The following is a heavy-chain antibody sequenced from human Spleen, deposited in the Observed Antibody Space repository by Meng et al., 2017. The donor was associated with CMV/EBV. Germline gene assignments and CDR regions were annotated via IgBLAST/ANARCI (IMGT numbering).Heavy chain of an antibody. CDR1: GGFISTYC. CDR2: IFYSGNT. CDR3: ARYWLSNDAFDI. V-gene: IGHV4-59*01. D-gene: IGHD3-22*01. J-gene: IGHJ3*02. Sequence: SETLSLTCAMSGGFISTYCWSWVRQPPGKGLEFIGCIFYSGNTKNKPSLKSRVTISVDTSKNQFSLKLSSVTAADTAVYYCARYWLSNDAFDIWGQGTMVTVSS.